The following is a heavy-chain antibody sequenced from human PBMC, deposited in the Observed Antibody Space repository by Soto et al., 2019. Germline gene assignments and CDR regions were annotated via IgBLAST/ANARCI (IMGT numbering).Heavy chain of an antibody. V-gene: IGHV3-48*01. CDR2: IISSSTTK. J-gene: IGHJ5*02. CDR3: ARDGCSGSNCLNWFDP. CDR1: GFTFSSYS. Sequence: PGGSLRLSCAASGFTFSSYSMNWVRQAPGKGLEWVSYIISSSTTKYYADSVQGRFTISRDNAKNSLYLQMNSLRAEDTAVYYCARDGCSGSNCLNWFDPWGQGTLVTVSS. D-gene: IGHD2-15*01.